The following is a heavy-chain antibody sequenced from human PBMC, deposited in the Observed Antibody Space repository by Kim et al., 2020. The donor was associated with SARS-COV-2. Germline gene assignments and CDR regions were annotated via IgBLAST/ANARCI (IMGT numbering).Heavy chain of an antibody. Sequence: GGSLRLSCTASGFTFGDYAMSWFRQAPGKGLEWVGFFRSKAYGGTTEYAASVKGRFTISRDDSKSIAYLQMNSLKTEDTAVYYCTRVGYYYGMDVWGQGTTVTVSS. CDR2: FRSKAYGGTT. CDR1: GFTFGDYA. V-gene: IGHV3-49*03. CDR3: TRVGYYYGMDV. J-gene: IGHJ6*02.